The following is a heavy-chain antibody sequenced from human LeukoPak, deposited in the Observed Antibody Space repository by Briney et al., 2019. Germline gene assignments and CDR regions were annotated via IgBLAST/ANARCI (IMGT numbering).Heavy chain of an antibody. CDR1: GGSISSYY. Sequence: SETLSLTXTVSGGSISSYYWSWIRQPPGKGLEWLGYIYYSGSTNYNPSLKSRVTISVDTSKNQFFLKLSSATAADTAVYCCARAMRRRPDAFDIWGQGTMVTVSS. CDR2: IYYSGST. J-gene: IGHJ3*02. CDR3: ARAMRRRPDAFDI. V-gene: IGHV4-59*01.